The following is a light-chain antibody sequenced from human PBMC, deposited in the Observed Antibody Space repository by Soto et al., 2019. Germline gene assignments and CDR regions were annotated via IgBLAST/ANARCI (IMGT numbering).Light chain of an antibody. V-gene: IGKV1-5*03. Sequence: DIQMTQSPSALSASVGDGVTITCRASQSLSSRLAWYQQKPGKAPKLLIYRASSLESGVPSRFSGSGSGTEFTLTINSLQPDDFATYYCQQYNSYSLTFGGGTKVEIK. J-gene: IGKJ4*01. CDR3: QQYNSYSLT. CDR2: RAS. CDR1: QSLSSR.